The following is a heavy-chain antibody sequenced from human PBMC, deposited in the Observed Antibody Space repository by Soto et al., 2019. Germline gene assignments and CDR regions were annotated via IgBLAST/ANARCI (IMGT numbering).Heavy chain of an antibody. CDR2: IKSKAGGGAI. CDR3: TTDGNFGGVVVAFHL. J-gene: IGHJ3*01. Sequence: EVQMVESGGGLVKPGGSLRLSCAVSGFSFTEAWMNWVRQAPGKGLEWVGRIKSKAGGGAIDYAAPVKGRFTISRDDSKDTLYLQINSLKTEDKDVYYCTTDGNFGGVVVAFHLWGQGTMLTVSS. V-gene: IGHV3-15*07. D-gene: IGHD3-10*01. CDR1: GFSFTEAW.